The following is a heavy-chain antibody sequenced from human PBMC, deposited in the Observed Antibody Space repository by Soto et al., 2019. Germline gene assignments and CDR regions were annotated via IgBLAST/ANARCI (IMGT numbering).Heavy chain of an antibody. Sequence: QVQLQESGPGLVKPSETLSLTCTVSGGSITNYYCSWFRQRPGKGLEWIGYINYDGYSAYNLSLKXXNXXSTDPSKTSFSLLLESGPATDMAVYYCASHGFGPLHGRVDVWGQGTTVIVSS. J-gene: IGHJ6*02. CDR1: GGSITNYY. CDR3: ASHGFGPLHGRVDV. CDR2: INYDGYS. V-gene: IGHV4-59*08. D-gene: IGHD3-10*01.